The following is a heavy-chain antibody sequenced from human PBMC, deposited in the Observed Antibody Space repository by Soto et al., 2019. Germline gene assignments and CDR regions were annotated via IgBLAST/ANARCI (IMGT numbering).Heavy chain of an antibody. V-gene: IGHV3-23*01. D-gene: IGHD6-6*01. J-gene: IGHJ4*02. CDR3: AKVSPRPYSSSSGALDY. CDR2: ISGSGGST. Sequence: GGSLRLSCAASGVTFSSYAMSWVRQAPGKGLEWVSAISGSGGSTYYADSVKGRFTISRDNSKNTLYLQMNSLRAEDTAVYYCAKVSPRPYSSSSGALDYWGQGTLVTGSS. CDR1: GVTFSSYA.